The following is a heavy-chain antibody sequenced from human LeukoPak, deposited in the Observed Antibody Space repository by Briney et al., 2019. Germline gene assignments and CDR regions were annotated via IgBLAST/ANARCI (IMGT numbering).Heavy chain of an antibody. D-gene: IGHD1-26*01. CDR1: GFTFSSYA. Sequence: GGSLRLSCAASGFTFSSYAMTWVRQAPGKGLEWVSDISVSGGNTYYADSVQGRFIISRDNSKNTLNLQMNSLRVEDTAVYYCAKGASGSYHTPYDYWGQGGLVTVSS. CDR3: AKGASGSYHTPYDY. V-gene: IGHV3-23*01. J-gene: IGHJ4*02. CDR2: ISVSGGNT.